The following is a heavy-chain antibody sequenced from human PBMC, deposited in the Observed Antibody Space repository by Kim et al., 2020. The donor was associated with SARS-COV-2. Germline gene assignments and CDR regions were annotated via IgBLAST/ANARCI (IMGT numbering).Heavy chain of an antibody. CDR3: TRDAGDIAAERNYYYYYGMDV. Sequence: GGSLRLSCTASGFTFGDYAMSWFRQAPGKGLEWVGFIRSKAYGGTTEYAASVKGRFTISRDDSKSIAYLQMNSLKTEDTAVYYCTRDAGDIAAERNYYYYYGMDVWGQGTTVTVSS. V-gene: IGHV3-49*03. CDR1: GFTFGDYA. CDR2: IRSKAYGGTT. D-gene: IGHD6-13*01. J-gene: IGHJ6*02.